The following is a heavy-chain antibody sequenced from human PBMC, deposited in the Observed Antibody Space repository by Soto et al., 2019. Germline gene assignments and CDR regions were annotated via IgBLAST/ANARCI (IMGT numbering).Heavy chain of an antibody. CDR2: INAGNGNT. CDR3: ARGGYRSVATISASSSGWYGYYYGMDV. V-gene: IGHV1-3*01. Sequence: GASVKVSCKASGYTFTSYAMHWVRQAPGQRLEWMGWINAGNGNTKYSQKFQGRVTITRDTSASTAYMELSSLRSEDTAVYYCARGGYRSVATISASSSGWYGYYYGMDVWGQGTTVTVSS. D-gene: IGHD6-19*01. CDR1: GYTFTSYA. J-gene: IGHJ6*02.